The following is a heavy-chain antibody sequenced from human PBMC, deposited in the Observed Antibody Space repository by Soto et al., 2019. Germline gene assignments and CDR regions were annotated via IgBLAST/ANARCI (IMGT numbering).Heavy chain of an antibody. CDR3: ARDILTGRYGMDV. Sequence: SETLSLTCTVSGGSISGYYWSWIRQPPGKGLEWIGYIYYSGSANYNPSLRSRVTISLDTSKNQFSLKLSSVTAADTAVYYCARDILTGRYGMDVWGQGTTVTVSS. D-gene: IGHD3-9*01. CDR1: GGSISGYY. CDR2: IYYSGSA. J-gene: IGHJ6*02. V-gene: IGHV4-59*12.